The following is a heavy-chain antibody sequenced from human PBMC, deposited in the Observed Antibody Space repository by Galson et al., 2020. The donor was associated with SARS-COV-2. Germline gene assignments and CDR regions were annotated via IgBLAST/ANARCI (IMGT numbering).Heavy chain of an antibody. Sequence: SCAASGFTFSSHDMHWVRQAPAKGLEWVAQIFFDGSDKYYGDSVQGRFTIPRDSSKNTVYLQMNNLRADDTAVYYCARDGQTSSGWAFDYWGQGTLVTVSS. J-gene: IGHJ4*02. CDR2: IFFDGSDK. D-gene: IGHD6-19*01. V-gene: IGHV3-33*01. CDR3: ARDGQTSSGWAFDY. CDR1: GFTFSSHD.